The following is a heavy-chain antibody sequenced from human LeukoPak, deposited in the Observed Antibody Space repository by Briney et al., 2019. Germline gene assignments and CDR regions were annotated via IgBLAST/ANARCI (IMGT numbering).Heavy chain of an antibody. D-gene: IGHD7-27*01. CDR3: AKDVMMGIDY. J-gene: IGHJ4*02. V-gene: IGHV3-30*02. CDR1: GFSFSNYG. Sequence: PGGSLRLSCAASGFSFSNYGMHWVRQAPGKGLEWVAFIRYDGSNKYYADSVKGRFTISRDNSKNTLYLQMNSLRAEDTAVYYCAKDVMMGIDYWGQGTLVTVSS. CDR2: IRYDGSNK.